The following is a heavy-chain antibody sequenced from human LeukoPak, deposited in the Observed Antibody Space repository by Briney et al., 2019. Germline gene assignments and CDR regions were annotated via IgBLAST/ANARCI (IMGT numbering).Heavy chain of an antibody. J-gene: IGHJ2*01. CDR1: GFTFSTYS. CDR3: ARGVGDPTSTWYFDL. V-gene: IGHV3-21*01. Sequence: GVSLRLSCAASGFTFSTYSMNWVRQAPGKGLEWVSSISSSSSYIYYADSMKGRFTISRDNAKNSLYLQMNSLRAEDTAVYYCARGVGDPTSTWYFDLWGRGTLVTVSS. CDR2: ISSSSSYI. D-gene: IGHD1-26*01.